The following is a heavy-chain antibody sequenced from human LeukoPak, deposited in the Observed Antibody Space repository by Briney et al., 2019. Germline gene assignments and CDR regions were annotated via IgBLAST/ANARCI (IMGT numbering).Heavy chain of an antibody. Sequence: SETLSLTCAVYGGSLSGSYWSWIRQPPGKGLEWIGEINHSGSANYNPSLKSRVTLSIDKSKNQFSLNLDSVTAADTAVYYCARARRDSGFYKVDYWGQGTLVTVSS. J-gene: IGHJ4*02. CDR3: ARARRDSGFYKVDY. V-gene: IGHV4-34*01. CDR2: INHSGSA. D-gene: IGHD3-3*01. CDR1: GGSLSGSY.